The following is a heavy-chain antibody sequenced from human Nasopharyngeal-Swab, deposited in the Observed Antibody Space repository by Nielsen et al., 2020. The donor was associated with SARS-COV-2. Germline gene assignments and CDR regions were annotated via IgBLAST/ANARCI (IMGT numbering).Heavy chain of an antibody. J-gene: IGHJ3*02. CDR3: ARGGPYGLMLLISSAFDI. D-gene: IGHD4-17*01. CDR2: INPSGGST. Sequence: WVRQAPGQGLEWMGIINPSGGSTRYAQKFQGRVTMTRDTSTSTVYMELSSLRAEDTAVYYCARGGPYGLMLLISSAFDIWGQGTMVTVSS. V-gene: IGHV1-46*01.